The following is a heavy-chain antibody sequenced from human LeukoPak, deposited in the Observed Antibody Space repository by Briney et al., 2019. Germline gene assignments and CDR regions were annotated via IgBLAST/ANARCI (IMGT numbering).Heavy chain of an antibody. CDR3: ARGSGSYPFDY. J-gene: IGHJ4*02. D-gene: IGHD3-10*01. V-gene: IGHV4-38-2*01. CDR1: GYSISSGYY. CDR2: IYHSGST. Sequence: SETLSLTCAVSGYSISSGYYWGWIRQPPGKGLEWIGSIYHSGSTYYNPSLKSRVTISVDTSKNQFPLKLSSVTAADTAVYYCARGSGSYPFDYWGQGTLVTVSS.